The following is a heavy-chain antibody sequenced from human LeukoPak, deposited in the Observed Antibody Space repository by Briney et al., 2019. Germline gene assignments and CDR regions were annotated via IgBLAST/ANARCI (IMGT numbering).Heavy chain of an antibody. CDR3: AGSPSSSWPHAFDI. CDR2: IYSGGST. V-gene: IGHV3-66*02. Sequence: GGSLRLSCAASGFTVSSNYMSWVRQAPGKGLEWVSVIYSGGSTYYADSVKARCTIHRDNSKNTLYLQMNSLRAEATAVYYCAGSPSSSWPHAFDIWGQGTMVTVSS. CDR1: GFTVSSNY. J-gene: IGHJ3*02. D-gene: IGHD6-13*01.